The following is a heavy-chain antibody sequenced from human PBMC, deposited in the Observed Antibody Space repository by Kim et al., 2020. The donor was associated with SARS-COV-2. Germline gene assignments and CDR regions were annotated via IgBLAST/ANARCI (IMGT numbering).Heavy chain of an antibody. D-gene: IGHD3-10*01. Sequence: KDRFTISRDNAKNSLYLQMNSLRAEDTAVYYCTRDLNCYHSGNYYDVFALWGQGTMVTVSS. CDR3: TRDLNCYHSGNYYDVFAL. J-gene: IGHJ3*01. V-gene: IGHV3-11*06.